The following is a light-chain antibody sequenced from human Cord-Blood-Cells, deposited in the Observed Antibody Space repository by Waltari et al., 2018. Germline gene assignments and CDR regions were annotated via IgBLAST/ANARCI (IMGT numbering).Light chain of an antibody. CDR2: GAS. CDR3: QQYNNWPYS. V-gene: IGKV3-15*01. CDR1: QSVSSN. Sequence: EIAMTQSPATPSVSPGARVTFSCRASQSVSSNLAWYQQKPGQAPRLLIYGASTRATGIPARFSGSGSGTEFTLTISSLQSEDFAVYYCQQYNNWPYSFGQGTKLEIK. J-gene: IGKJ2*03.